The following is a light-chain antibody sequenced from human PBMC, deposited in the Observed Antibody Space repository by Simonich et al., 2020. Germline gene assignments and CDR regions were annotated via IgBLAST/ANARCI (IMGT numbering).Light chain of an antibody. Sequence: DIVMTQSPDSLAVSLGERATINCKSSQSVLYSSNNKNYLAWYQQKPGQPPKLLIYWAATRESGVPDPFSGSGSGTDFTLTISSLQAEEVAVYCCQQYYSTPPLTFGGGTKVEIK. CDR2: WAA. CDR1: QSVLYSSNNKNY. CDR3: QQYYSTPPLT. J-gene: IGKJ4*01. V-gene: IGKV4-1*01.